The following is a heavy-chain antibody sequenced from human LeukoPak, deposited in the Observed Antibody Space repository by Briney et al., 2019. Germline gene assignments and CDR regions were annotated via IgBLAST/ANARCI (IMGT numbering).Heavy chain of an antibody. CDR3: ARDLTVGAKPDLGFDY. D-gene: IGHD1-26*01. V-gene: IGHV3-66*01. Sequence: GGSLRLSCAASGFTVSSNYMSWVRQAPGKGLEWDSVIYSGGSTYYADSVKGRFTISRDNSKNTLYLQMNSLSAEDTAVYYCARDLTVGAKPDLGFDYWGQGTLVTVSS. CDR1: GFTVSSNY. J-gene: IGHJ4*02. CDR2: IYSGGST.